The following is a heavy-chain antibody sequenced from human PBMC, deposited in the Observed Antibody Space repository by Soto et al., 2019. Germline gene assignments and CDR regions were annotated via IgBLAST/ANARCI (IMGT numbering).Heavy chain of an antibody. CDR1: GGSIISASYS. D-gene: IGHD3-9*01. J-gene: IGHJ5*02. CDR2: IYSSGDT. CDR3: ARDFERSAIGP. Sequence: SETLSLTCAVSGGSIISASYSWNWIRQSPGRGLEWIGHIYSSGDTYYNPSLRSRVTISADTSENKFSLTLKSVTAADTAVYFCARDFERSAIGPWGQGTSVTVSS. V-gene: IGHV4-31*11.